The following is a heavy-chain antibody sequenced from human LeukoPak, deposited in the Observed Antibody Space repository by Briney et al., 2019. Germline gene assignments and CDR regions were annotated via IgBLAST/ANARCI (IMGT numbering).Heavy chain of an antibody. CDR3: AREGYYGAFDI. D-gene: IGHD3-10*01. J-gene: IGHJ3*02. V-gene: IGHV3-48*02. Sequence: PGGPLRLSCAASGFTFSTYSMNWVRQAPGKGLEWVSYIGANSAIFHADSVKGRFTISRDNAKNSLSLQMNSLRDDDTALYYCAREGYYGAFDIWGQGTMVTVSS. CDR1: GFTFSTYS. CDR2: IGANSAI.